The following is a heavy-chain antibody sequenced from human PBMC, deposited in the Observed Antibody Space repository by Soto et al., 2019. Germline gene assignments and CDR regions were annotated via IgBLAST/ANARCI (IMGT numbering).Heavy chain of an antibody. CDR3: AKTVAAAGIYYYYYGMDV. D-gene: IGHD6-13*01. CDR2: ISYDGSNK. J-gene: IGHJ6*02. V-gene: IGHV3-30*18. CDR1: GFTFSSYG. Sequence: PGGSLRLSCAASGFTFSSYGMHWVRQAPGKGLEWVAVISYDGSNKYYADSVKGRFTISRDNSKNTLYLQMNSLRAEDTAVYYCAKTVAAAGIYYYYYGMDVWGQGTTVTVSS.